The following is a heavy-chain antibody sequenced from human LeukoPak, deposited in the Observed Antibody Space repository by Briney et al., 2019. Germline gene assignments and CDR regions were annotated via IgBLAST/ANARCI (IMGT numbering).Heavy chain of an antibody. V-gene: IGHV4-61*02. CDR3: AREDRYSYGYGYYHYYMDV. CDR1: SGSINSGSYY. J-gene: IGHJ6*03. Sequence: PSETLSLTCTVSSGSINSGSYYWSWIRQPAGKGLEWIGRIYTSGSTEYNPSLQSRVTISLDTSKNQFSLKLSSVTATDTAVYHCAREDRYSYGYGYYHYYMDVWGKGTTVTISS. CDR2: IYTSGST. D-gene: IGHD5-18*01.